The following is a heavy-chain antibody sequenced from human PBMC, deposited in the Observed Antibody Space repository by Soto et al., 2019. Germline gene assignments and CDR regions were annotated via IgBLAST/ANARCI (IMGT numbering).Heavy chain of an antibody. CDR1: GYTFTSYA. Sequence: ASVKVSCKASGYTFTSYAMHWVRQAPGQRLEWMGWINAGNGNTKYSQKFQGRVTITRDTSASTAYMELSSLRSEDTAVYYCARGLVAWTVGYYDMDVWGQGTTVTVSS. CDR3: ARGLVAWTVGYYDMDV. CDR2: INAGNGNT. J-gene: IGHJ6*02. D-gene: IGHD5-12*01. V-gene: IGHV1-3*01.